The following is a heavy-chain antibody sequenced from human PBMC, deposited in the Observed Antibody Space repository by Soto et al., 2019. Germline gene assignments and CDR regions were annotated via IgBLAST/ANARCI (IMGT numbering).Heavy chain of an antibody. CDR1: GFTFSSYA. CDR2: ISRDGSNE. D-gene: IGHD1-26*01. J-gene: IGHJ4*02. CDR3: AKEKGGRLWNDY. Sequence: QVQLVESGGGVVQPGRSLRLSCAASGFTFSSYAMHWVRQAPGKGLDWVAVISRDGSNEYYADSVKGRFTVSRDNSKHTLYLQMNSLRVEDTAVYYCAKEKGGRLWNDYWGQGTLVTVSS. V-gene: IGHV3-30*18.